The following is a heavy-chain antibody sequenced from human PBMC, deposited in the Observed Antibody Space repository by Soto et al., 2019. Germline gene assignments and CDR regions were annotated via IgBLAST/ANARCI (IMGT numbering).Heavy chain of an antibody. V-gene: IGHV1-69*01. J-gene: IGHJ4*02. Sequence: QVQLVQSGAEVKKPGSSVKVSCKASGGTFSSYAISWVRQAPGQGLAWMGGIIPIFGTANYAQKFQGRVTITADESTSTAYMELSSLRSEDTAVYYCAREVRIVGASYDYFDYWGQGTLVTVAS. CDR2: IIPIFGTA. CDR1: GGTFSSYA. CDR3: AREVRIVGASYDYFDY. D-gene: IGHD1-26*01.